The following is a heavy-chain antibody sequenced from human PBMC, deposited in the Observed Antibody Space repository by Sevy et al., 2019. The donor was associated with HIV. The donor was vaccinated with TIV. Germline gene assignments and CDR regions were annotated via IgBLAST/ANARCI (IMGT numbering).Heavy chain of an antibody. CDR2: FYSTGST. Sequence: SETLSLTCTVSGGSVSRSSYFWGWIRQPPGKGLEWIGSFYSTGSTSYNPSLRSRVTVSADTSTNQFSLRLTSVIATDTAVYYCATPRDSGWYEGTGGYFDLWGRGTLVTVSS. J-gene: IGHJ2*01. CDR3: ATPRDSGWYEGTGGYFDL. D-gene: IGHD6-19*01. V-gene: IGHV4-39*01. CDR1: GGSVSRSSYF.